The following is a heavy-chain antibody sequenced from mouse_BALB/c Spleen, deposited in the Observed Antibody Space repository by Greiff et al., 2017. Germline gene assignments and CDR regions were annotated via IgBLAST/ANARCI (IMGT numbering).Heavy chain of an antibody. CDR2: IAPGSGST. V-gene: IGHV1S41*01. CDR3: ARSSMITDYAMDY. J-gene: IGHJ4*01. Sequence: DLVKPGASVKMSCKASGYTFTSYGINWVKQRPGQGLEWIGRIAPGSGSTYYNDMFKGKATLTVDTSSSTAYIQLSSLSSEDSAVYFYARSSMITDYAMDYWGQGTSVTVSS. CDR1: GYTFTSYG. D-gene: IGHD2-4*01.